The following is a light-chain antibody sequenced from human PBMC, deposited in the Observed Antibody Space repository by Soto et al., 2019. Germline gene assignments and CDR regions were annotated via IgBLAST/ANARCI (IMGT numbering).Light chain of an antibody. CDR3: HQSYSTFST. CDR2: AAS. J-gene: IGKJ1*01. CDR1: QSISSY. V-gene: IGKV1-39*01. Sequence: DIQMTQSPSSLSASVGDRVTITCRASQSISSYLNWYQQKPGKAPKLLIYAASSLQSGVPSRFSGSGSGTDFTLTISSLQPEDFATYYCHQSYSTFSTFCQGTKVDIK.